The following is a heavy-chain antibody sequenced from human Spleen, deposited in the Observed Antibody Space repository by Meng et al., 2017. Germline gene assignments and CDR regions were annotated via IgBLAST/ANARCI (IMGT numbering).Heavy chain of an antibody. CDR2: ISSSSSYI. CDR1: GFTFSSYS. V-gene: IGHV3-21*04. J-gene: IGHJ1*01. CDR3: ATNQVVRAVHMPQFFRH. D-gene: IGHD3-10*01. Sequence: GESLKISCAASGFTFSSYSMNWVRQAPGKGLEWVSSISSSSSYIYYADSVKGRFTISRDNSRNTVYLQMNSLRAEDAAVYYCATNQVVRAVHMPQFFRHWGQGTLVTVSS.